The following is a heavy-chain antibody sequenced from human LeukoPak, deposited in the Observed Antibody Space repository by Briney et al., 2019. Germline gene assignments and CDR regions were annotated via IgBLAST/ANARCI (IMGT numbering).Heavy chain of an antibody. CDR1: GYTFPSYG. CDR3: TRDCDRSGYFCY. CDR2: ISAYNGNT. V-gene: IGHV1-18*01. D-gene: IGHD3-22*01. J-gene: IGHJ4*02. Sequence: ASVKVSCKASGYTFPSYGLSWVRQAPGQGLEWIGWISAYNGNTNYAQKLLGRVTMTTDTSTSTAYMELRSLRSDDTAVYYCTRDCDRSGYFCYWGQGTLVTVSS.